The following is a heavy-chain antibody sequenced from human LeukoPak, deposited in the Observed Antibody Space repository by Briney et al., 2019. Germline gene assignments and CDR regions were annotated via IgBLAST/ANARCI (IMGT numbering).Heavy chain of an antibody. CDR3: TRDRPHNWFDP. V-gene: IGHV1-46*01. CDR2: IHPNDGIR. CDR1: EYSFVSYY. J-gene: IGHJ5*02. Sequence: SVKVSCKASEYSFVSYYIHWVRQAPGEGLEWVGLIHPNDGIRNYAQKFQDRVTMTVDRSTTTFYIELSSLTSEDTAVYYCTRDRPHNWFDPWGQGTLVTVSP.